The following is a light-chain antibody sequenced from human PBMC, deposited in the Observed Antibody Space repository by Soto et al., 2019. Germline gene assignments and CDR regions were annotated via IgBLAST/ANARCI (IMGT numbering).Light chain of an antibody. CDR3: QQYSSWPLT. Sequence: ELVLTQSPATLSVSPGERATLSCRASQRVGSNFLAWYQQKPGQASRLLIYGISARATGIPDRYSGSGSGTQFTLAIRSLKSEDFAVYYCQQYSSWPLTFGQGTRLEIK. V-gene: IGKV3-15*01. J-gene: IGKJ5*01. CDR2: GIS. CDR1: QRVGSN.